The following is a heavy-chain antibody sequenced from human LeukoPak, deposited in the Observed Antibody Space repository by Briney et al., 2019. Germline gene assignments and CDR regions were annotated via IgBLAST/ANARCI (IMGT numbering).Heavy chain of an antibody. CDR1: GFTFSSYA. CDR3: AKANGCRGIRDYFDY. D-gene: IGHD2-8*01. CDR2: ISGSGGST. Sequence: GGSLRLSCAASGFTFSSYAMSWVRQAPGKGLEWVSAISGSGGSTYYADSVKGRFTISRDNSKNTLYLQMNSLRAEDTAVYYCAKANGCRGIRDYFDYWGQGTLVTVSS. V-gene: IGHV3-23*01. J-gene: IGHJ4*02.